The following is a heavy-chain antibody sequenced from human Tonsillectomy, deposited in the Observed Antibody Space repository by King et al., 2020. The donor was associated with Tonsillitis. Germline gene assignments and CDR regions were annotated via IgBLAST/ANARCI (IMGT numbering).Heavy chain of an antibody. CDR1: GGFVSSGSYF. V-gene: IGHV4-61*02. Sequence: VQLQESGPGLVKPSQTLSLTCNVSGGFVSSGSYFWSWIRQPAGKGLEWIGRMYTSGSTNYNPSLRSRVTISVDTSKNQFSLMLSSVTAADTAVYYCAREFDANMITGYMDVWGKGTTVTVSS. CDR3: AREFDANMITGYMDV. J-gene: IGHJ6*03. D-gene: IGHD1-20*01. CDR2: MYTSGST.